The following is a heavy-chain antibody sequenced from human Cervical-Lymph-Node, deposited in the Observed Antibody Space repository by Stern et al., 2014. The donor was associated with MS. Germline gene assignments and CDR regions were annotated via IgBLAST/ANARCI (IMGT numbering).Heavy chain of an antibody. J-gene: IGHJ3*02. CDR1: GGSISSYY. V-gene: IGHV4-59*12. CDR2: IYYSGGT. Sequence: QVQLQESGPGLVKPSETLSLTCTVSGGSISSYYWSWIRQPPGKGLEWIGYIYYSGGTSYNPSLKSRVTISVDTSKNQFSLKLSSVTAADTAVYYCARAPRTVPRVSLGAFDIWGQGTMVTVSS. D-gene: IGHD4-17*01. CDR3: ARAPRTVPRVSLGAFDI.